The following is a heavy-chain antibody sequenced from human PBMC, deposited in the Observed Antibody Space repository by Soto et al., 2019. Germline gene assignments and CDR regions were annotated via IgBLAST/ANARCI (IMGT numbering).Heavy chain of an antibody. J-gene: IGHJ4*02. D-gene: IGHD1-1*01. CDR2: IYHSGDT. Sequence: QVQLQESGPGLVKPSQTLSLTCTVSGAYVNTGGYYWSWVRQYPGKGLAWIGYIYHSGDTYYNPSLKSRLTISVDTSKNHFSLSLSSVTVADTAVYYCARAPGNERLDYWGQGTLVIVSS. V-gene: IGHV4-31*03. CDR1: GAYVNTGGYY. CDR3: ARAPGNERLDY.